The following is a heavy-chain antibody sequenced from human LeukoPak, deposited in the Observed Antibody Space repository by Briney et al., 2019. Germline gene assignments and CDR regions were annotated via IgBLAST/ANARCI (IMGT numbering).Heavy chain of an antibody. CDR3: APRNRGY. D-gene: IGHD1-14*01. CDR2: IRYDGSNQ. J-gene: IGHJ4*02. Sequence: GGSLRLSCAASGFTFSSYGMHWVRQAPGKGPEWVAFIRYDGSNQYYADSVKGRFTISRDNSKNTMYLQMNSLRPEDTAVYYCAPRNRGYWGQGTLVTVSS. V-gene: IGHV3-30*02. CDR1: GFTFSSYG.